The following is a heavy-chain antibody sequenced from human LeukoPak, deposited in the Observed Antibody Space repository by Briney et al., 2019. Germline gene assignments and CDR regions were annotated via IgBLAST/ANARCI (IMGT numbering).Heavy chain of an antibody. Sequence: PSETLCLTCAVYGGSFSGYYWSWIRQPPGKGLEWIGEINHSGSTNYNPSLKSRVTISVDTSKNQFSLKLSSVTAADTAVYYCARGLIRRGLTGYYIGWFDPWGQGTLVTVSS. V-gene: IGHV4-34*01. J-gene: IGHJ5*02. D-gene: IGHD3-9*01. CDR1: GGSFSGYY. CDR3: ARGLIRRGLTGYYIGWFDP. CDR2: INHSGST.